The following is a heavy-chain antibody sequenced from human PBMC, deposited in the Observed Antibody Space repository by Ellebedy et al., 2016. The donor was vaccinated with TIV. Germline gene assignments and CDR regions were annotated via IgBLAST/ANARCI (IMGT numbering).Heavy chain of an antibody. J-gene: IGHJ2*01. D-gene: IGHD6-19*01. V-gene: IGHV3-13*01. Sequence: GGSLRLXXAASGFTFSSCDMHWVRQATGKGLEWVSAIGTAGDTYYPGSVKGRFTISRENAKNSLYLQMNSLRAGDTAVYYCAREAVAGGTSWYFDLWGRGTLVTVSS. CDR2: IGTAGDT. CDR3: AREAVAGGTSWYFDL. CDR1: GFTFSSCD.